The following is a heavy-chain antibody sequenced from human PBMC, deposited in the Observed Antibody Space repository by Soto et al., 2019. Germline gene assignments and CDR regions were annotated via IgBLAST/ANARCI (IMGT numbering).Heavy chain of an antibody. D-gene: IGHD5-12*01. Sequence: ASLKVSCKASGYTFTRYYIHWVRQAPGQGLEWMGIITPSGGSTSYAQKFQGRVTMTRDTSTSTVYMELSSLRSEDTAVYYCARGGRGYSASAWFDPWGQGTLVTVSS. CDR1: GYTFTRYY. CDR2: ITPSGGST. V-gene: IGHV1-46*03. J-gene: IGHJ5*02. CDR3: ARGGRGYSASAWFDP.